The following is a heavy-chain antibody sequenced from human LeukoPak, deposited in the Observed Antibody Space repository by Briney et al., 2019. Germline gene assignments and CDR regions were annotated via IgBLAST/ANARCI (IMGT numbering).Heavy chain of an antibody. CDR2: INHSGST. CDR1: GGSLSGYY. V-gene: IGHV4-34*01. CDR3: ARGEIVVVPAANMEDYYYYGMDV. J-gene: IGHJ6*02. D-gene: IGHD2-2*01. Sequence: ATETLSLTCAVYGGSLSGYYWSWIRQPPGKGLEWIGEINHSGSTNYNPSLKSRVTISVDTSKNQFSLKLSSVTAADTAVYYCARGEIVVVPAANMEDYYYYGMDVWGQGTTVTVSS.